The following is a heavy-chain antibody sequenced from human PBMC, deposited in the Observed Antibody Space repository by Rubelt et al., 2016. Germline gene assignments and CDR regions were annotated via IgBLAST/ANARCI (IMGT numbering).Heavy chain of an antibody. Sequence: EVQLVESGGGLVQPGRSLRLSCAASGFTVSSNYMSWVRQAPGKGLEWVSVIYSGGSTYYSDSVKGRFTISRDNSKKTLYLQMNSLRAEDTAVYYCARDALYYYYGMDVWGQGTTVTVSS. CDR2: IYSGGST. V-gene: IGHV3-66*01. CDR3: ARDALYYYYGMDV. J-gene: IGHJ6*02. CDR1: GFTVSSNY.